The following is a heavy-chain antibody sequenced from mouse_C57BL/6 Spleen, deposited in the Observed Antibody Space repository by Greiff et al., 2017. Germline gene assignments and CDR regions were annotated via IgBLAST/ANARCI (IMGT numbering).Heavy chain of an antibody. J-gene: IGHJ2*01. CDR1: GYSITSGYY. CDR3: ARTGYSEYYFGG. D-gene: IGHD2-12*01. V-gene: IGHV3-6*01. Sequence: ESGPGLVKPSQSLSLTCSVTGYSITSGYYWNWIRQFPGNKLEWMGYISYDGSNNYNPSLKNRISITRDTSKNQFFLKLNSVTTEDTATYYCARTGYSEYYFGGWGQGTTLTVAS. CDR2: ISYDGSN.